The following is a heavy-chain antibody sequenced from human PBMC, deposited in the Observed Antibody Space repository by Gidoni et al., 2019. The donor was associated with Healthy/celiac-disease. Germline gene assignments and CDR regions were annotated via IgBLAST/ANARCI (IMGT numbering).Heavy chain of an antibody. CDR2: ISYDGSNK. Sequence: QVQLLESGGGVVQPGRSLRLFCAASGFTFSSYAMHWVRQAPGKGLEWVAVISYDGSNKYYADSVKGRFTIYRDNSKNTLYLQMNSLRAEDTAVYYCAKAAFLGELSLLSHYYGMDVWGQGTTVTVSS. J-gene: IGHJ6*02. CDR3: AKAAFLGELSLLSHYYGMDV. V-gene: IGHV3-30*18. CDR1: GFTFSSYA. D-gene: IGHD3-16*02.